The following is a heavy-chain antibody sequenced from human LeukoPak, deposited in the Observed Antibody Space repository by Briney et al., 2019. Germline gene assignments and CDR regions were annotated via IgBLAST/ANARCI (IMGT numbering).Heavy chain of an antibody. CDR3: IRGAASGSYYGFDV. CDR2: TRSKANNYAT. Sequence: GGSLRLSCAASGFTFSSYAMHWVRQASGKGLEWVGRTRSKANNYATAYATSVKGRFTLSRDDSKNTAYLQMNSLKTEDTAVYYCIRGAASGSYYGFDVWGQGATVTVSS. V-gene: IGHV3-73*01. J-gene: IGHJ6*02. D-gene: IGHD1-26*01. CDR1: GFTFSSYA.